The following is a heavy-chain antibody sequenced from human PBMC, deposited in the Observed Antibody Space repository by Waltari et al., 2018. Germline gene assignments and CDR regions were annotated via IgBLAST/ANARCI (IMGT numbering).Heavy chain of an antibody. D-gene: IGHD3-10*01. J-gene: IGHJ4*02. CDR2: ISYDGSNK. V-gene: IGHV3-30*18. CDR1: GFTFSSYG. Sequence: QVQLVESGGGVVQPGRSLRLSCAASGFTFSSYGMHWVRQAPGKGLEWVAVISYDGSNKYYADSVKGRFTISRDNSKNTLYLQMNSLRAEDTAVYYCAKDRYGSGPHYFDYWGQGTLVTVSS. CDR3: AKDRYGSGPHYFDY.